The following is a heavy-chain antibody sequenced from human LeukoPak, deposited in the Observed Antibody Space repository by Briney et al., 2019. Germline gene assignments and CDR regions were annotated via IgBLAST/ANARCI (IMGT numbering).Heavy chain of an antibody. Sequence: PGGSLRLSCAASGFTFSSYAMSWVRQAPGKGLEWVSAISGSGGSTYYADSAKGRFTISRDNSKNTLYLQMNSLRAEDTAVYYCAKFEGRSGWYLDAFDIWGQGTMVTVSS. CDR1: GFTFSSYA. D-gene: IGHD6-19*01. V-gene: IGHV3-23*01. J-gene: IGHJ3*02. CDR2: ISGSGGST. CDR3: AKFEGRSGWYLDAFDI.